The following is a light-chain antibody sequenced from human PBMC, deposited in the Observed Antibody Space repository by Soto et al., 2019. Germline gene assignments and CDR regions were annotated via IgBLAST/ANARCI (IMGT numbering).Light chain of an antibody. Sequence: EIVLTQSPVTLSLSPGERATLSCRASHSVRRYLAWYQQKPGQAPRLLVYDASNRATGIQARFSGSGSGTDFTLTISSLEPEEFAVYYGQRRYIGLTFGGGTKVEMK. CDR2: DAS. V-gene: IGKV3-11*01. CDR3: QRRYIGLT. J-gene: IGKJ4*01. CDR1: HSVRRY.